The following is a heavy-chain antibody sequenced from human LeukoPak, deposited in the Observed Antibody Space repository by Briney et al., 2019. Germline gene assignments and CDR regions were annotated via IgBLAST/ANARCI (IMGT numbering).Heavy chain of an antibody. Sequence: GGSLRLSCAASGFTFSGSAMHWVRQASGKGLECVGRIRSKANSYATAYAASVKGRFTISRDDSKNTAYLQMNSLKTEDTAVYYCTRHFSEAVAGTSIVDIWGQGTMVTVSS. CDR3: TRHFSEAVAGTSIVDI. CDR1: GFTFSGSA. V-gene: IGHV3-73*01. J-gene: IGHJ3*02. D-gene: IGHD6-19*01. CDR2: IRSKANSYAT.